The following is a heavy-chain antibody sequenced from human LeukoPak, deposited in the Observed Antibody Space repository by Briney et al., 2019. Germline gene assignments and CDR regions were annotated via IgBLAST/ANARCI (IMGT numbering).Heavy chain of an antibody. CDR1: GYNFTNDW. D-gene: IGHD2-2*01. V-gene: IGHV5-51*01. Sequence: GGSLKISCKGSGYNFTNDWIGWVRQMPGKGLEWMGIIYPGDSDIRISPSFEGQVTFSADKSSITAYLQWSSLEASDTAMYYCARAVVPAAPFDYWGQGTLVTVSS. CDR2: IYPGDSDI. CDR3: ARAVVPAAPFDY. J-gene: IGHJ4*02.